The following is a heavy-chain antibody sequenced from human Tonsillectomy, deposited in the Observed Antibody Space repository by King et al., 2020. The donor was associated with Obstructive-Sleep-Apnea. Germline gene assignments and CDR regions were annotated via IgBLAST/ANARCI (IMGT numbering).Heavy chain of an antibody. J-gene: IGHJ4*02. CDR3: ARXVTRGSNYDXWFPLDD. D-gene: IGHD3-3*01. CDR1: GYAFINYV. Sequence: QLVQSGAEVKKPGASVKVSCKASGYAFINYVIHWVRQAPGQRLEWMGWINAGKGNTKYSQRFQGRVTITRDTSASTAYMELSSLKSEDTAVYYCARXVTRGSNYDXWFPLDDWGQGTLVTVSS. V-gene: IGHV1-3*01. CDR2: INAGKGNT.